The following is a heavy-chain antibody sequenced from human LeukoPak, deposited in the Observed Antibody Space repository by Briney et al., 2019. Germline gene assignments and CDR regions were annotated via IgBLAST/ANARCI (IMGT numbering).Heavy chain of an antibody. CDR1: GFTFSSYG. Sequence: GGSPRLSCAASGFTFSSYGMHWVRQAPGKGLEWVAFIRYDGSNKYYADSVKGRFTISRDNSKNTLYLQMNSLRAEDMAVDYCAKDGGLYKVFDPWGQGTLLTVSS. J-gene: IGHJ5*02. D-gene: IGHD2-2*02. CDR2: IRYDGSNK. CDR3: AKDGGLYKVFDP. V-gene: IGHV3-30*02.